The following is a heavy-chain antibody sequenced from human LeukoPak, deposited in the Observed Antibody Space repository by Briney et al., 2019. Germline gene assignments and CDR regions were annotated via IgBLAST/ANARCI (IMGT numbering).Heavy chain of an antibody. CDR1: GFTFSASA. V-gene: IGHV3-23*01. J-gene: IGHJ4*02. CDR3: AKNRWELLLLTFDY. Sequence: GGSLRLSCAASGFTFSASAMHWVRQAPGKGLEWVSAISGSGGSTYCADSVKGRFTISRDNSKNTLYLQMNSLRAEDTAVYYCAKNRWELLLLTFDYWGQGTLVTVSS. CDR2: ISGSGGST. D-gene: IGHD1-26*01.